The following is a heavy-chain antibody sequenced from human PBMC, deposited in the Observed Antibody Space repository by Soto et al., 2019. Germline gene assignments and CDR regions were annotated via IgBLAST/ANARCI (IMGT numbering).Heavy chain of an antibody. J-gene: IGHJ5*02. Sequence: PVGSLRLSCAASWFAFSGSAMYWVRQASGKGPEWVGRIRSKGHNYATEYAASVKGRFTISRDDSKNTAYLQMNSLQTEDTAVYYCTRDLFSYDYSGILWFDPWGQGTLVTSPQ. CDR3: TRDLFSYDYSGILWFDP. D-gene: IGHD3-16*01. V-gene: IGHV3-73*01. CDR1: WFAFSGSA. CDR2: IRSKGHNYAT.